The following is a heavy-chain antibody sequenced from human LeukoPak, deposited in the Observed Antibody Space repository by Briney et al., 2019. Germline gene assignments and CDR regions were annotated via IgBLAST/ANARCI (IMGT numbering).Heavy chain of an antibody. CDR1: GFTVSSSH. D-gene: IGHD2/OR15-2a*01. Sequence: GGSLRLSCAASGFTVSSSHMTWVRQTPGKGLVWVSVTYSGGNTDYADSVKGRFTISRDNSRDTLYLQMSSLRVEDTAIYYCARGRDYFPIDYWGQGTFVIVSS. J-gene: IGHJ4*02. CDR3: ARGRDYFPIDY. CDR2: TYSGGNT. V-gene: IGHV3-53*01.